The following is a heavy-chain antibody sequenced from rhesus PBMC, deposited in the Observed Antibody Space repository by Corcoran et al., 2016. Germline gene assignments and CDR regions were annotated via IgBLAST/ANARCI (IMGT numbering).Heavy chain of an antibody. V-gene: IGHV4S12*01. D-gene: IGHD3-16*01. CDR2: IYSNSEST. Sequence: QVQLQESGPGVVKPSETLSLTCAVSGGTFSSGYYYWSWIRQPTGKGPGRIGGIYSNSESTNYNTSLKTRVTISKDTSKNQFSLKLSSVTATDTAVYYCARDYYSGSYPYYFDYWGQGVLVTVPS. CDR3: ARDYYSGSYPYYFDY. J-gene: IGHJ4*01. CDR1: GGTFSSGYYY.